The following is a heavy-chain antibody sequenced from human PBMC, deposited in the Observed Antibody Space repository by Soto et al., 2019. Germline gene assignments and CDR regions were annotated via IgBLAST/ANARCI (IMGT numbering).Heavy chain of an antibody. J-gene: IGHJ6*02. Sequence: GGSLRLSCAASGFTFSSYAMSWVRQAPGKGLEWVSAISGSGGSTYYADSVKGRFTISRDNSKNTLYLQMNSLRAEDTAVYYCALGGDIVVGYYYYGMDVWGQGTTVTVSS. D-gene: IGHD2-15*01. V-gene: IGHV3-23*01. CDR3: ALGGDIVVGYYYYGMDV. CDR1: GFTFSSYA. CDR2: ISGSGGST.